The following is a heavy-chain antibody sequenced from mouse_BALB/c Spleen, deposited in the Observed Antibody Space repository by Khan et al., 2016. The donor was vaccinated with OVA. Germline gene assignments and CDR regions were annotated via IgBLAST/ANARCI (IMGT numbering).Heavy chain of an antibody. Sequence: EVQLQESGPGLVKPSQSLSLTCTVTGYSITSGYGCNLIRQFPGNKLEWMGYISYSGSTNYNPSLKSRISITRDTSKNQFFLQLNSVTTEDTATYYCARTARIKYWGQGTTLTVSS. V-gene: IGHV3-2*02. J-gene: IGHJ2*01. CDR2: ISYSGST. CDR1: GYSITSGYG. CDR3: ARTARIKY. D-gene: IGHD1-2*01.